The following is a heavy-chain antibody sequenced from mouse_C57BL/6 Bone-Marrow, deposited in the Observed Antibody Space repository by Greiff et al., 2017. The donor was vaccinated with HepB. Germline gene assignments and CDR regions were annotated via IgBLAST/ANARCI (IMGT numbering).Heavy chain of an antibody. J-gene: IGHJ1*03. CDR3: AKKNRWLLWYFDV. CDR1: GFSLTSYG. V-gene: IGHV2-5*01. CDR2: IWRGGST. Sequence: QVQLQQSGPGLVQPSQSLSITCTVSGFSLTSYGVHWVRQSPGKGLEWLGVIWRGGSTDYNAAFMSRLSITKDNSKSQVFFKMNSLQADDTAIYYCAKKNRWLLWYFDVWGTGTTVTVSS. D-gene: IGHD2-3*01.